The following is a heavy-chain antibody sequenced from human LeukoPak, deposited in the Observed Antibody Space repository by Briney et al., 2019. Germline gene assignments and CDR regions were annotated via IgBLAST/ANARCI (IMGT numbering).Heavy chain of an antibody. D-gene: IGHD1-26*01. J-gene: IGHJ4*02. CDR1: GFTFSSYA. CDR2: ISSNGGST. V-gene: IGHV3-64*01. CDR3: ARRVKSLGNYFDY. Sequence: PGGSLRLSCAASGFTFSSYAMHWVRQAPGKGLEYVSAISSNGGSTYYANSMKGRFTISRDNSKNTLYLQMGSLRAEDMAVYYCARRVKSLGNYFDYWGQGTLVTVSS.